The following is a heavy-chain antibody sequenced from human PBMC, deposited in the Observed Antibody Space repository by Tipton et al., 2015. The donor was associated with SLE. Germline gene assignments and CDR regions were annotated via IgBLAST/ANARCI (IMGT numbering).Heavy chain of an antibody. CDR1: GIIFSSNA. CDR3: FHPGAGDY. V-gene: IGHV3-23*01. Sequence: GSLRLSCAASGIIFSSNAMSWVRQAPGKGLEWVSIISANGDTAHYADSVKGRFTISRDNSKNTLYLQMNSLGDEDTAMYYCFHPGAGDYWGQGTLVTVSS. J-gene: IGHJ4*02. D-gene: IGHD1-14*01. CDR2: ISANGDTA.